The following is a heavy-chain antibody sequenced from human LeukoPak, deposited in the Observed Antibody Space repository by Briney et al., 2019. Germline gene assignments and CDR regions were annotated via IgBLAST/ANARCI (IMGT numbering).Heavy chain of an antibody. V-gene: IGHV3-30*03. Sequence: GGSLRLSCAASGFTFSSYGMHWVRQAPGKGLEWVAVISYDGSNKYYADSVKVRFTISRDNCKNTLYQQMNSLRAEDTAVYYWATRDCSSTSCSGNYYYYYGMDVWGQGTTVTVSS. CDR1: GFTFSSYG. CDR2: ISYDGSNK. J-gene: IGHJ6*02. CDR3: ATRDCSSTSCSGNYYYYYGMDV. D-gene: IGHD2-2*01.